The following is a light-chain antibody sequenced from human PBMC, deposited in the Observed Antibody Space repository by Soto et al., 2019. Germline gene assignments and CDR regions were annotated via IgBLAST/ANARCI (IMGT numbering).Light chain of an antibody. J-gene: IGKJ5*01. Sequence: AIQLTKSPSSLSASVGDRVTITCRASHGIRSALAWYQQKPGKAPKLLIYDDSSLEIGVPSRFIGRRSVTDFTHPISSLQPEDFATYSWQRFNSYPFTFGHGTRPEMK. V-gene: IGKV1-13*02. CDR2: DDS. CDR3: QRFNSYPFT. CDR1: HGIRSA.